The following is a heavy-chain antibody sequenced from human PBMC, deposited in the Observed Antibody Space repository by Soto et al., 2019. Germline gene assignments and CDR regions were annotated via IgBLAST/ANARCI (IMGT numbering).Heavy chain of an antibody. CDR3: ARARYFARTHGQWWYFDH. V-gene: IGHV1-18*01. J-gene: IGHJ2*01. CDR1: GYTYITYA. D-gene: IGHD3-10*01. Sequence: ASVKVSCKASGYTYITYAFNWVRQAPGQGLEWAGWISTSNGDTRTAQKFKDRVTMTSEISTNTVYMELKNLRSDDTAVYFRARARYFARTHGQWWYFDHWGRGTLVTVSS. CDR2: ISTSNGDT.